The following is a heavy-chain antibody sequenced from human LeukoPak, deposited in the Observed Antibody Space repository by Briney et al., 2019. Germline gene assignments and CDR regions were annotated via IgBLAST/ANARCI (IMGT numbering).Heavy chain of an antibody. D-gene: IGHD1-26*01. Sequence: GGSLRLSCAASGFTFSSYEMNWVRQAPGKGLEWVSYISSSGSTIYYADSVKGRFTISRDNAKNSLYLQMNSLRAEDTAVYYCARDQRFYSGSYYSCYYYGMDVWGQGTTVTVSS. CDR3: ARDQRFYSGSYYSCYYYGMDV. J-gene: IGHJ6*02. V-gene: IGHV3-48*03. CDR2: ISSSGSTI. CDR1: GFTFSSYE.